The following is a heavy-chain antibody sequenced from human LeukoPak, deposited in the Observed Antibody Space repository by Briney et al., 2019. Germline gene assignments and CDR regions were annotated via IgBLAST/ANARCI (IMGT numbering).Heavy chain of an antibody. J-gene: IGHJ5*02. V-gene: IGHV1-69*13. CDR2: IIPIFGTA. CDR1: GGTFSGYA. CDR3: AVGTDFWSGYDNWFDP. D-gene: IGHD3-3*01. Sequence: SVKVSCKASGGTFSGYAISWVRQAPGQGLEWMGGIIPIFGTANYAQKFQGRVTITADESTSTAYMELSSLRSEDTAVYYCAVGTDFWSGYDNWFDPWGQGTLVTVSS.